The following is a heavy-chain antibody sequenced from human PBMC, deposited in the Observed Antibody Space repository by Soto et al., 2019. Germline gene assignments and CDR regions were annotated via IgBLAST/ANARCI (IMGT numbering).Heavy chain of an antibody. V-gene: IGHV3-21*01. J-gene: IGHJ6*02. CDR2: ISSSSSYI. Sequence: VGSLRLSCTASGFTFSSYSMNWVRQAPGKGLEWVSSISSSSSYIYYADSVKGRFTISRDNAKNSLYLQMNSLRAEDTAVYYCARIAAAGTLYYYGMDVWGQGTTVTVSS. CDR1: GFTFSSYS. D-gene: IGHD6-13*01. CDR3: ARIAAAGTLYYYGMDV.